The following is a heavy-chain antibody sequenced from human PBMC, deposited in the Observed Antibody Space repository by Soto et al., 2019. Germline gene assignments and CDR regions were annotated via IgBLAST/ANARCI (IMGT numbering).Heavy chain of an antibody. V-gene: IGHV3-72*01. CDR3: ARRWPQGGDAFDV. CDR2: TRNKANSYTT. J-gene: IGHJ3*01. CDR1: GFTFRDHY. Sequence: PGGSLRLSCAASGFTFRDHYMDWVRQAPGKGLEWVGRTRNKANSYTTEYAASVKGRFTISRDDSKNSLYLQMNSLKTEDTAVYYCARRWPQGGDAFDVWGQGAMVAVSS. D-gene: IGHD3-16*01.